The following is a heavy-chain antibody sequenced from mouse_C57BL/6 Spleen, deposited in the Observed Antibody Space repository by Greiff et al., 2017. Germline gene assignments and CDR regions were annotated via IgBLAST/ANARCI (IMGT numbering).Heavy chain of an antibody. CDR3: ARYEDGNYDGYFDV. V-gene: IGHV3-8*01. Sequence: DVQLQESGPGLAKPSQTLSLTCSVSGYSFTRDYWNWIREFPGNQLEYMGYIRYSGSTYYSPSLKSRNSITRDTSKNQYYLQLNSVTTEDTATYYGARYEDGNYDGYFDVWGTGTTVTVSS. J-gene: IGHJ1*03. CDR2: IRYSGST. D-gene: IGHD2-1*01. CDR1: GYSFTRDY.